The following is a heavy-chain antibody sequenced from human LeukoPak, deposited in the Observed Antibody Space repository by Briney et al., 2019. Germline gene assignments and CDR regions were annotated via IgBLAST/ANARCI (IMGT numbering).Heavy chain of an antibody. CDR1: GGSISSSVYL. CDR3: LRSHGAY. CDR2: IHYSGST. D-gene: IGHD3-10*01. Sequence: SETLSLTCTVFGGSISSSVYLWGWVRQPPGKGLELIGNIHYSGSTYYNPSLKSRVTISVDTSKNQFSLNLRSVTAADAAVYYCLRSHGAYWGQGTLVTVSS. V-gene: IGHV4-39*01. J-gene: IGHJ4*02.